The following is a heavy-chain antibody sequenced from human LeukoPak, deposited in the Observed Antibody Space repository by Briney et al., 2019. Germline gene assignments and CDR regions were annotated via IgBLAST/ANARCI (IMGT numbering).Heavy chain of an antibody. V-gene: IGHV3-23*01. J-gene: IGHJ4*02. CDR1: GFIFSTHA. CDR3: ARRGTSHDY. D-gene: IGHD3-10*01. CDR2: VSGSGRHT. Sequence: GGSVRLSCAASGFIFSTHAMNWVRQAPGKGLEWVSSVSGSGRHTYYADSVKGRFTISRDNSKNTMSLRMHSLREDDTAIYYCARRGTSHDYWGQGVLVTVSS.